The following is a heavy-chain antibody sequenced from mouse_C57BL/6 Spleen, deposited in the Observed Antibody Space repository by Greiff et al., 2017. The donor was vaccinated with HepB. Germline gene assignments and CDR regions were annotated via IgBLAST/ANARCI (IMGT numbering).Heavy chain of an antibody. D-gene: IGHD2-1*01. J-gene: IGHJ3*01. Sequence: EVKVVESGGGLVKPGGSLKLSCAASGFTFSDYGMHWVRQAPEKGLEWVAYISSGSSTIYYADTVKGRFTISRDNAKNTLFLQMTSLRSEDTAMYYCARTFLLLGFAYWGQGTLVTVSA. CDR1: GFTFSDYG. CDR3: ARTFLLLGFAY. V-gene: IGHV5-17*01. CDR2: ISSGSSTI.